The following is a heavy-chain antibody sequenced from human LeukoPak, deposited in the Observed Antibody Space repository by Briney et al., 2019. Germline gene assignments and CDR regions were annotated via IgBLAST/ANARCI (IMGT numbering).Heavy chain of an antibody. J-gene: IGHJ3*02. CDR2: IYPADSDT. D-gene: IGHD3-10*01. Sequence: GESLKISCKGSGYSFTIYWIGWVRQMPGKGLEWMGIIYPADSDTRYSPSFQGQVTISADKSISTTYLQWSSLKASDTAMYYCARGGTYYYGSGSSDDAFDIWGQGTMVTVSS. CDR1: GYSFTIYW. CDR3: ARGGTYYYGSGSSDDAFDI. V-gene: IGHV5-51*01.